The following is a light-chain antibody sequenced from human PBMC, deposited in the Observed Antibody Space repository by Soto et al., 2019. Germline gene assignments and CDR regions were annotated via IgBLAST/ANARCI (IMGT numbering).Light chain of an antibody. J-gene: IGKJ5*01. V-gene: IGKV1-5*03. CDR1: QSINSW. CDR3: QQYNSYPIT. CDR2: KAS. Sequence: DTQMTQFPSTLSASLGDRVTITCRASQSINSWLAWYQQKPGKVPNLLMYKASSLESGVPSRFSGSGSGTEFTLTISNLQLEDFGTYYCQQYNSYPITFGQGTRLEMK.